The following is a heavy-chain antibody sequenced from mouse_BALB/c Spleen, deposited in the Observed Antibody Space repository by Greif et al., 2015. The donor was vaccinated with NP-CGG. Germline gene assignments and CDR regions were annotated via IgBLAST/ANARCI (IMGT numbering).Heavy chain of an antibody. CDR3: ARGDYGSIMDY. CDR2: IFPGSGNT. Sequence: QVQLQQSGPELVKPGASVKISCKASGYSFTSYYIHWVKQRPGQGLEWIGWIFPGSGNTKYNEKFKGKATLTADTSSSTAYMQLSSLTSEDSAVYFCARGDYGSIMDYWGQGTSVTVSS. V-gene: IGHV1-66*01. CDR1: GYSFTSYY. D-gene: IGHD1-2*01. J-gene: IGHJ4*01.